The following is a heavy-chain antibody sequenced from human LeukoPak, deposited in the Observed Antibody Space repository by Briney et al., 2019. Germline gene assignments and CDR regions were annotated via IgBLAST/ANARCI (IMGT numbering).Heavy chain of an antibody. CDR2: IYYSGST. CDR1: GGSISRAGFY. D-gene: IGHD3-10*01. J-gene: IGHJ4*02. CDR3: ARDNPYYYSSGSSPTFDY. V-gene: IGHV4-31*03. Sequence: PSETLSLTCTVSGGSISRAGFYWSWIRQHPGKGLEWLGYIYYSGSTYYNPSLKSRVTISVDTSKNQFSLKLTSVTAADTAVYYCARDNPYYYSSGSSPTFDYWGQGTLVTVSS.